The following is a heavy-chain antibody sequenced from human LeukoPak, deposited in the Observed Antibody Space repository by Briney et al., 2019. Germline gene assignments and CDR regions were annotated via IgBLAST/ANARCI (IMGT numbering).Heavy chain of an antibody. J-gene: IGHJ3*02. CDR1: GFTFDDYA. CDR3: AKDGGYDILKDAFDI. CDR2: ISWNSGSI. V-gene: IGHV3-9*01. D-gene: IGHD3-9*01. Sequence: PGRSLRLSCAASGFTFDDYAMHWVRQAPGKGLEWVSGISWNSGSIGYADSVKGRFTISRDNAKNSLYLQMNSLRAEDTALYYCAKDGGYDILKDAFDIWGQGTMITVSS.